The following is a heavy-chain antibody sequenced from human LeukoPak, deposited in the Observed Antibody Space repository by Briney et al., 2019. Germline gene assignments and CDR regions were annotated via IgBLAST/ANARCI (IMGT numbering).Heavy chain of an antibody. CDR1: GFTFSSYA. CDR2: ISYDGSNK. D-gene: IGHD1-1*01. J-gene: IGHJ6*02. CDR3: ARYDARYGMDV. Sequence: GGSLRLSCAASGFTFSSYAMHWVRQAPGKGLEWVAVISYDGSNKYYADSVKGRFTISRDNSKNTLYLRMNSLRAEDTAVYYCARYDARYGMDVWGQGTTVTVSS. V-gene: IGHV3-30-3*01.